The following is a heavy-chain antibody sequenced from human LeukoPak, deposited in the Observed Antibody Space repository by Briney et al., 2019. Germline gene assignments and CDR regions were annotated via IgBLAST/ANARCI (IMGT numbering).Heavy chain of an antibody. CDR2: ISGTGGRT. V-gene: IGHV3-23*01. Sequence: SLRLSCAVSGFTFSNYAMSWVGQAPGKGLEWVSTISGTGGRTYYADSVKGRFTISRDNSKNTVYLQMDSLRAEDTAVYYCAKSYYYGSGSNYMTFDYWGQGTLVTVSS. CDR1: GFTFSNYA. CDR3: AKSYYYGSGSNYMTFDY. D-gene: IGHD3-10*01. J-gene: IGHJ4*02.